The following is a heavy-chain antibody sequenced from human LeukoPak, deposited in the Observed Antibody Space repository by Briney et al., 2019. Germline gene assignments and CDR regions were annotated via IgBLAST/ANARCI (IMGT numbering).Heavy chain of an antibody. D-gene: IGHD5-18*01. J-gene: IGHJ4*02. CDR2: IWYDGGNK. CDR1: GFTFSSWA. CDR3: ARDIADMPGRDSYGYDY. V-gene: IGHV3-33*01. Sequence: GRSLRLSCAASGFTFSSWAMHWVRQAPGKGLEWVAVIWYDGGNKYYVDSVKGRFTISRDNAKNSLYLQMNSLRAEDSAVYYCARDIADMPGRDSYGYDYWGQGTLVTVSS.